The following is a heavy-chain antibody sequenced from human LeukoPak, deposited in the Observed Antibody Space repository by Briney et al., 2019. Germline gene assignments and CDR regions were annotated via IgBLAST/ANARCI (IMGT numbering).Heavy chain of an antibody. D-gene: IGHD3-22*01. Sequence: GGSLRLSCAASGFTVSSNYMSWVRQAPGKGLEWVSVIYSGGSTYYADSVKGRFTISRDNSKNTLYLQMNSLRAEDTAVYYCARSTYYYDSSGLDFDYWGQGTLVTVSS. V-gene: IGHV3-66*01. CDR3: ARSTYYYDSSGLDFDY. CDR1: GFTVSSNY. J-gene: IGHJ4*02. CDR2: IYSGGST.